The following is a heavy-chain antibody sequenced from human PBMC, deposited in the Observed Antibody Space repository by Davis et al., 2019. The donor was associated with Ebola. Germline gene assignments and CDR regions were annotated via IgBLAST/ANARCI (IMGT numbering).Heavy chain of an antibody. CDR1: GGSISSGDYY. CDR3: ASQYYYDSSGYYYGRFDP. J-gene: IGHJ5*02. V-gene: IGHV4-30-4*01. Sequence: MPSETLSLTCTVSGGSISSGDYYWSWIRQPPGKGLEWIGYIYYSGSTYYNPSLKSRVTISVDTSKNQLSLKLSSVTAADTAMYYCASQYYYDSSGYYYGRFDPWGQGTLVTVSS. CDR2: IYYSGST. D-gene: IGHD3-22*01.